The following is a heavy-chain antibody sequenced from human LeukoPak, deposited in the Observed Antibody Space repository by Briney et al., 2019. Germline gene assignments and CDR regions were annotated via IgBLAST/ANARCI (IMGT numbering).Heavy chain of an antibody. CDR3: AKALYSSDWYPFDY. V-gene: IGHV3-23*01. CDR2: ISGSGGST. D-gene: IGHD6-19*01. CDR1: GFAFSSYA. J-gene: IGHJ4*02. Sequence: GSLRLSCAASGFAFSSYAMSWVRQAPGKGLEWVSGISGSGGSTYHADSVKGRFTISRDNSKNTLYLQMRSLRAEDTAVYYCAKALYSSDWYPFDYWGQGTLVTVSS.